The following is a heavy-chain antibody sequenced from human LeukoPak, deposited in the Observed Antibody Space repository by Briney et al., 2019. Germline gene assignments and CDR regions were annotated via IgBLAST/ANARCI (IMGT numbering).Heavy chain of an antibody. CDR2: IYYSGST. J-gene: IGHJ4*02. Sequence: PSETLSLTCTVSGGSISSYYWSWIRRPPGKGLEWIGYIYYSGSTNYNPSLKSRVTISVDTSKNQFSLKLSSVTAADTAVYYCARNTIAAAGSFDYWGQGTLVTVSS. V-gene: IGHV4-59*01. D-gene: IGHD6-13*01. CDR1: GGSISSYY. CDR3: ARNTIAAAGSFDY.